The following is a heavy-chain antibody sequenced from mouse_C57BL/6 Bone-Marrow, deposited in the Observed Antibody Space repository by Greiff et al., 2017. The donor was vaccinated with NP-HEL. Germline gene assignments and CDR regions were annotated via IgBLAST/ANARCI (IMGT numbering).Heavy chain of an antibody. D-gene: IGHD1-1*01. Sequence: EVQLVESGGGLVKPGGSLKLSCAASGFTFSDYGMHWVRQAPEKGLEWVAYISSGSSTIYYADTVKGRFTISRDNAKTTLFLQMTSLRSEDTAMYYCARRLLRYAMDYWGQGTSVTVSS. CDR2: ISSGSSTI. CDR3: ARRLLRYAMDY. CDR1: GFTFSDYG. V-gene: IGHV5-17*01. J-gene: IGHJ4*01.